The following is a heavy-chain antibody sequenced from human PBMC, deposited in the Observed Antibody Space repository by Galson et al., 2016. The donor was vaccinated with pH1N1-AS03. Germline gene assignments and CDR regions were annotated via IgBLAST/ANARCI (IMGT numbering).Heavy chain of an antibody. D-gene: IGHD2-8*02. J-gene: IGHJ4*02. CDR2: INPKSGGT. Sequence: SVKVSCKASGDTVTDYYIHWVRQAPGQGLEWMGWINPKSGGTKFDQKFQGRVTMTRDTTINTFYMGLSSLRSDDTAIYFCARGCDVCTAFDYWGQGTLVTVSS. CDR1: GDTVTDYY. V-gene: IGHV1-2*02. CDR3: ARGCDVCTAFDY.